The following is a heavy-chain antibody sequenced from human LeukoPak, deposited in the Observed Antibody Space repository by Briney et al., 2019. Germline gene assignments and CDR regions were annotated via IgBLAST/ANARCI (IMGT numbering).Heavy chain of an antibody. CDR2: IYYSGST. J-gene: IGHJ4*02. D-gene: IGHD2-2*01. V-gene: IGHV4-39*01. CDR1: GGSISSSSYY. Sequence: SETLSLTCTVSGGSISSSSYYWGWIRQPPGKGLEWIGSIYYSGSTYYNPSLKSRATISVDTSKNQFSLKLSSVTAADTAVYYCARHQRGYCSSTSCRYNNGYWGQGTLVTVSS. CDR3: ARHQRGYCSSTSCRYNNGY.